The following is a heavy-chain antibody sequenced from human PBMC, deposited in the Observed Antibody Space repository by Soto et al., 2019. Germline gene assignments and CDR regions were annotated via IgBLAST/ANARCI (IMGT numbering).Heavy chain of an antibody. CDR3: ARAPPPRVGATGYFDY. D-gene: IGHD1-26*01. J-gene: IGHJ4*02. Sequence: QVQLVQSGAEVKKPGASVKVSCQASGYTFTSYFMHWVRQAPGQGLGWMGVINPSDGSTSYAQKFQGRVTMTRDTSTTTVYMELSSLRSEDTAVYYCARAPPPRVGATGYFDYWGQGTLVTVSS. V-gene: IGHV1-46*03. CDR1: GYTFTSYF. CDR2: INPSDGST.